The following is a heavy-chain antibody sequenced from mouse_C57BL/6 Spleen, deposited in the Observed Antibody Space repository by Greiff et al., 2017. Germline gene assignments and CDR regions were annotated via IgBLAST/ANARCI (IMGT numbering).Heavy chain of an antibody. CDR2: ISSGSSTI. CDR3: AGPGYYYGSSLYYFDY. J-gene: IGHJ2*01. D-gene: IGHD1-1*01. Sequence: EVQLVESGGGLVKPGGSLKLSCAASGFTFSDYGMHWVRQAPEKGLEWVAYISSGSSTIYYADTVKGRFTISRDNAKNTLFLQMTSLRSEDTAMYYCAGPGYYYGSSLYYFDYWGQGTTLTVSS. V-gene: IGHV5-17*01. CDR1: GFTFSDYG.